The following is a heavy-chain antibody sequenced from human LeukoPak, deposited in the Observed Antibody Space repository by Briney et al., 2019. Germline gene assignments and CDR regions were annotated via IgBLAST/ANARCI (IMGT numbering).Heavy chain of an antibody. D-gene: IGHD3-22*01. J-gene: IGHJ4*02. CDR3: ARERGFYYDSSGYEDY. V-gene: IGHV3-21*01. CDR1: GFTFSSYS. CDR2: ISSSSSYI. Sequence: PGGSLRLSCAASGFTFSSYSMNWVRQAPGKGLEWVSSISSSSSYIYYADSVKGRFTISRDNAKNSLYLQMNSLRAEDTAVYYCARERGFYYDSSGYEDYWGQGTLVTVSS.